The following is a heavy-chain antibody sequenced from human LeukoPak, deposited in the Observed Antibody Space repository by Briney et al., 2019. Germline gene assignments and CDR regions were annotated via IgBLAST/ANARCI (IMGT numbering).Heavy chain of an antibody. CDR3: AKDRSGSSSWYPFDY. V-gene: IGHV3-23*01. CDR1: GFTFSSYA. J-gene: IGHJ4*02. CDR2: ISGSGGST. D-gene: IGHD6-13*01. Sequence: GGSLRLSCAASGFTFSSYAMSWVRQAPGKGLEWVSAISGSGGSTYYADSVKGRFTISRDNSKNTLYLQMNSLRAEDTAVYYCAKDRSGSSSWYPFDYWGQGTLVTVSS.